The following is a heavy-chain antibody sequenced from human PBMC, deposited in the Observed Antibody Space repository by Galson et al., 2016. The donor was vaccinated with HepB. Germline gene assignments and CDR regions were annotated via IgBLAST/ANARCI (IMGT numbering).Heavy chain of an antibody. V-gene: IGHV1-3*01. J-gene: IGHJ4*02. Sequence: SVKVSCKASGYTFSSYAIHWLRQAPGQRLEWMGWINSASGDTTYSQRFQDRLTIARDTSATTAYMELSGLRSEDTAVYFCAKGAGGYYDDWGQGTLVTVSS. CDR2: INSASGDT. D-gene: IGHD4/OR15-4a*01. CDR1: GYTFSSYA. CDR3: AKGAGGYYDD.